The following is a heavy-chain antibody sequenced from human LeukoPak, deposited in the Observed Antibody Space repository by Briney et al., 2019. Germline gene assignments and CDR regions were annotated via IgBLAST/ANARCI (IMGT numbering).Heavy chain of an antibody. CDR3: ARGLTYDY. D-gene: IGHD4/OR15-4a*01. J-gene: IGHJ4*02. V-gene: IGHV4-34*01. CDR1: GGSFSGYY. Sequence: SETLSLTCAVYGGSFSGYYWSWIRQPPGKGLEWIGEINHSGSTNYNPSLKSRVTISVDTSKNQFSLKLSSVTAADTAVYYCARGLTYDYWSQGTLVTVSS. CDR2: INHSGST.